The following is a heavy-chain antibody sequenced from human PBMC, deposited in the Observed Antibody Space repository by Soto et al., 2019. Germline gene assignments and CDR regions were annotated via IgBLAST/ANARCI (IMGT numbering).Heavy chain of an antibody. CDR2: ISGSGGST. CDR3: AKVWAIVVVTRAYFDY. CDR1: GFTFSSYA. V-gene: IGHV3-23*01. J-gene: IGHJ4*02. Sequence: EVQLLESGGGLVQPGGSLRLSCAASGFTFSSYAMSWVRQAPGEGLEWVSAISGSGGSTYYADSVKGRFTISRDNSKNTLYLQMNSLRAEDTAVYYCAKVWAIVVVTRAYFDYWGQGTLVTVSS. D-gene: IGHD3-22*01.